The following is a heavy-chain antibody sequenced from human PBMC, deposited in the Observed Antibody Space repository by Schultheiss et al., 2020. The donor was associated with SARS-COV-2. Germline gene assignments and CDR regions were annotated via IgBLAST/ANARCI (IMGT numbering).Heavy chain of an antibody. CDR2: IYPGDSDT. CDR3: ARQGGSYPDAFDI. CDR1: GYSFTSYW. J-gene: IGHJ3*02. V-gene: IGHV5-51*01. D-gene: IGHD1-26*01. Sequence: GGSLRLSCKGSGYSFTSYWIGWVRQMPGKGLEWMGIIYPGDSDTRYSPSFQGQVTISADKSISTAHLQWSSLKASDTAMYYCARQGGSYPDAFDIWGQGTMVTVSS.